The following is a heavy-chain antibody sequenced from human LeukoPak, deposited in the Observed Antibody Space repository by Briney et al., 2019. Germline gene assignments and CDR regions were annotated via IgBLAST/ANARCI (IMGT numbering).Heavy chain of an antibody. V-gene: IGHV4-34*01. D-gene: IGHD3-10*01. CDR2: INHSGST. CDR1: GGSFSGYY. J-gene: IGHJ3*02. Sequence: SETLSLTCAVYGGSFSGYYWSWIRQPPGKGLEWIGEINHSGSTNYNPSLKSRVTISVDTSKNQFSLKLSSVTAADTAVYYCARRITMVRGVIYAFDIWGQGTMVTVSS. CDR3: ARRITMVRGVIYAFDI.